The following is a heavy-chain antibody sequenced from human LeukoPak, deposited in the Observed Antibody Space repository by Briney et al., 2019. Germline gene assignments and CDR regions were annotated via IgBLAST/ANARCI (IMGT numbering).Heavy chain of an antibody. D-gene: IGHD4-17*01. CDR3: AREGGTVPDY. CDR1: GGSINSYY. CDR2: IYHSGST. V-gene: IGHV4-59*01. J-gene: IGHJ4*02. Sequence: SETLSLTCTVSGGSINSYYWNWIRQPPGKGLEWIGYIYHSGSTNYNPSLRSRVTISLDTSKKQFSLKLSSVTAADTAIYYCAREGGTVPDYWGQGTLVTVSS.